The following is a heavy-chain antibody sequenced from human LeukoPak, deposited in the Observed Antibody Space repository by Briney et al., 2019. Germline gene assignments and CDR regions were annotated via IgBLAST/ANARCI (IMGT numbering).Heavy chain of an antibody. V-gene: IGHV1-18*01. D-gene: IGHD2-2*02. CDR2: ISAYNGNT. Sequence: ASVKVSCKASGYTFTSYGISWVRQAPGQGLEWMGWISAYNGNTNYAQKLQGRVTMTRNTSISTAYMELSSLRSEDTAVYYCAKVGGDIVVVPAAILDYYYYYYMDVWGKGTTVTVSS. CDR1: GYTFTSYG. J-gene: IGHJ6*03. CDR3: AKVGGDIVVVPAAILDYYYYYYMDV.